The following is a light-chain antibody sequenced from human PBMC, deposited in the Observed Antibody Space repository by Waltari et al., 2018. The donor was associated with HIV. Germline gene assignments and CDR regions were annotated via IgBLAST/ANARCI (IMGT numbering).Light chain of an antibody. CDR2: EVN. CDR3: CSYAGSRRV. J-gene: IGLJ1*01. Sequence: QSARTQPASVSRSPGQSITISCTGTSSDVGSYNLVSWYQQYPGKAPKLMIYEVNKRPSGISNRFSGSKSGNTASLTISGLQAEDEADYYCCSYAGSRRVFGTGTKVTVL. CDR1: SSDVGSYNL. V-gene: IGLV2-23*02.